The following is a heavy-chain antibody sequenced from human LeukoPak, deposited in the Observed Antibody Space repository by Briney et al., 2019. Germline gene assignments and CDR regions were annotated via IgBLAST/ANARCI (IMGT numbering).Heavy chain of an antibody. V-gene: IGHV3-66*01. Sequence: GGSLRLSCAASGFTVSSNYMSWVRQAPGKGLEWVSVIYSGGSTYYADSVKGRFTISKDNSKNTLYFQMNSLRAEDTAVYYCARFEVGSYMPTYFDYWGQGTLVTVSS. CDR3: ARFEVGSYMPTYFDY. D-gene: IGHD1-26*01. CDR1: GFTVSSNY. J-gene: IGHJ4*02. CDR2: IYSGGST.